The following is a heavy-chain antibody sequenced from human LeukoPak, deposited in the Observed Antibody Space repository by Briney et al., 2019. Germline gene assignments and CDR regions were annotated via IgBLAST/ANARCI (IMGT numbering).Heavy chain of an antibody. V-gene: IGHV4-30-2*01. CDR1: GGSISSGGYY. D-gene: IGHD6-13*01. Sequence: SETLSLTCTVSGGSISSGGYYWSWIRQPPGKGLEWIGYIYHSGSAYYNPSLKSRVTISVDRSKNQFSLKVSSVTAADTAVYYCARGDTTSWFFDYWGQGTLVTVSS. CDR3: ARGDTTSWFFDY. CDR2: IYHSGSA. J-gene: IGHJ4*02.